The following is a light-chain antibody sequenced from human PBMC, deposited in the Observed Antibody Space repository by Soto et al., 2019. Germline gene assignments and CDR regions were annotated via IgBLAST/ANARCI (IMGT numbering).Light chain of an antibody. CDR3: QQDNSFPLT. V-gene: IGKV1-12*01. Sequence: DLQMTQSPSSVSASVGDRVTITCRASQGIRSWLAWYQQKPGKAPKLLIYAASSLQSGVPSRFSVSGPGTDFTLTISSLQTEYCATYYCQQDNSFPLTFGGGTNVEI. CDR2: AAS. CDR1: QGIRSW. J-gene: IGKJ4*01.